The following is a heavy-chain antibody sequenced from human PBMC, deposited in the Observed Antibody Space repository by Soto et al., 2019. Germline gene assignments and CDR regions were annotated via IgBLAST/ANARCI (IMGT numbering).Heavy chain of an antibody. V-gene: IGHV5-51*01. Sequence: GASLKISCKASGYSFSTYWIAWVRQRPGKGLDWMGIIYPGDSDTRYSPSFQGQVTISVDNSIDTAYLEWTTLRASDSAMYYCARHSLATQPGDYWGQGPRVTVSS. J-gene: IGHJ4*02. CDR3: ARHSLATQPGDY. CDR2: IYPGDSDT. D-gene: IGHD5-12*01. CDR1: GYSFSTYW.